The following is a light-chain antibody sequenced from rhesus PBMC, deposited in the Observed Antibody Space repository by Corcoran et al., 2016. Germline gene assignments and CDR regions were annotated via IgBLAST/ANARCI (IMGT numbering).Light chain of an antibody. Sequence: DIVLTQSPASLAVSPGQRATITCRASESVSVFGITIIHWYQQKPGQPPKLLIYQASIKDTGVPARFSGSGSGTYFNLKINPVEADDAADYYCLQSKNSPYSFGQGTKVEIK. CDR3: LQSKNSPYS. J-gene: IGKJ2*01. CDR2: QAS. CDR1: ESVSVFGITI. V-gene: IGKV7-13*01.